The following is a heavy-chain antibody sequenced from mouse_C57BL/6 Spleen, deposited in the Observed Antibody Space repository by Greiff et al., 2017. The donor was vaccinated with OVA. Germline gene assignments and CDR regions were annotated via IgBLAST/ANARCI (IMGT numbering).Heavy chain of an antibody. CDR2: IYPGSGST. CDR3: ARRGCSGYLMDY. V-gene: IGHV1-55*01. J-gene: IGHJ4*01. Sequence: QVQLQQSGAELVKPGASVKMSCKASGYTFTSYWITWVKQRPGQGLEWIGDIYPGSGSTNYNEKFKSKATLTVDTSSSTAYMQLSSQTSEDSAVYYCARRGCSGYLMDYWGQGTSVTVSS. D-gene: IGHD3-2*02. CDR1: GYTFTSYW.